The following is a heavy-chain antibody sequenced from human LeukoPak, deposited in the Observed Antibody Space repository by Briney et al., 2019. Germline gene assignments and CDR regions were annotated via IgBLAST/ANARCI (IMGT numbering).Heavy chain of an antibody. Sequence: SETLSLTCAVYGGSFSAYYWSWIRQPPGKGLEWIGEINHSGSTNYNPSLKSRVTISVDTSKNQFSLKLSSVTAADTAVYYCARVSGLQLWPYYFDYWGQGTLVTVSS. CDR1: GGSFSAYY. V-gene: IGHV4-34*01. CDR3: ARVSGLQLWPYYFDY. J-gene: IGHJ4*02. CDR2: INHSGST. D-gene: IGHD5-18*01.